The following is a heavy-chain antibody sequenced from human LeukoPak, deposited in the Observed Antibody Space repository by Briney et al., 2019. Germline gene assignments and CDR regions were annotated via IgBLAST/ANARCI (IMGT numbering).Heavy chain of an antibody. CDR3: ARAVFWRTPSPLTYFDV. J-gene: IGHJ4*02. CDR2: ISYDGSNK. D-gene: IGHD3-3*01. Sequence: GGSLRLSCAASGFTFSSYAMHWVRQAPGKGLEWVAVISYDGSNKYYADSVKGRFTISRDNSKNTLYLQMNSLRAGDTAVYYCARAVFWRTPSPLTYFDVWGQGTQVTVSS. CDR1: GFTFSSYA. V-gene: IGHV3-30-3*01.